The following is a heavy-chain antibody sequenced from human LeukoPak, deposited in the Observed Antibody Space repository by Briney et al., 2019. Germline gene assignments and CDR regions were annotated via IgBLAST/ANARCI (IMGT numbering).Heavy chain of an antibody. J-gene: IGHJ6*02. CDR3: ARESCGGDCYSQYYYYGMDV. CDR2: IIPILGIA. V-gene: IGHV1-69*04. Sequence: ASVKVSCKASGYTFTSYDINWVRQAPGQGLEWMGRIIPILGIANYAQKFQGRVTITADKSTSTAYMELSSLRSEDTAVYYCARESCGGDCYSQYYYYGMDVWGQGTTVTVSS. CDR1: GYTFTSYD. D-gene: IGHD2-21*02.